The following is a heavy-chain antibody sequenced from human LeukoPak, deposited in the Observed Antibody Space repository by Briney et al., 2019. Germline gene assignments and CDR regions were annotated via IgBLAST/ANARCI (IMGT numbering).Heavy chain of an antibody. V-gene: IGHV1-3*01. CDR3: ARGIWSATRVDYYLDN. D-gene: IGHD5-24*01. CDR2: INAGNGHT. CDR1: GYTLSGYA. J-gene: IGHJ4*02. Sequence: GAPVKVSCKASGYTLSGYAVHWVRQAPGQRFEWMGWINAGNGHTKYSQNFQGRVTITRDSPANIVYMELSSLTSEDTAVYYCARGIWSATRVDYYLDNWGQGTLVTVSS.